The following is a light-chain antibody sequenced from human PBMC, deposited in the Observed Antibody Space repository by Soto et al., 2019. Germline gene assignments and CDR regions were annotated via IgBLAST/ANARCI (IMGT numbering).Light chain of an antibody. V-gene: IGLV2-14*01. CDR1: NSDIGGYNY. CDR3: SSYTSSSTLYVV. CDR2: DVS. Sequence: QSALTQPASVSGSPGQSITISCTGTNSDIGGYNYVSWYQQHPGKAPKPMIYDVSNRPSGVSNRFSGSKSGNTASLTISGLQAEDEADYYCSSYTSSSTLYVVFGGGTKLTVL. J-gene: IGLJ2*01.